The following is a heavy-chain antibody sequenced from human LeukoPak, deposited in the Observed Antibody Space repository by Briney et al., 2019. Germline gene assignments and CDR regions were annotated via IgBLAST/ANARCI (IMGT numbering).Heavy chain of an antibody. J-gene: IGHJ5*02. Sequence: ASVRVSCKASGYTFTSYGISWVRQAPGQGLEWMGWISAYNGNTNYAQKLQGRVTMTTDTTTSTAYMELRSLRSDDTAVYYCARDEYGWFDPWGQGTLVSVSS. D-gene: IGHD4-17*01. CDR2: ISAYNGNT. CDR3: ARDEYGWFDP. V-gene: IGHV1-18*01. CDR1: GYTFTSYG.